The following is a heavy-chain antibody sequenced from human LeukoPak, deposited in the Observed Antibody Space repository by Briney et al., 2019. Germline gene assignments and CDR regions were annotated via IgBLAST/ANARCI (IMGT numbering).Heavy chain of an antibody. D-gene: IGHD3-3*01. CDR1: GFTFSSCA. J-gene: IGHJ4*02. CDR3: ARGARSGYYLDY. Sequence: GGSLRLSCAVSGFTFSSCAMSWVRQAPGKGLEWVSTIRSSGGSTYYADSVKGRFTISRDNSKNTLYLQMNGLRAEDTAVYYCARGARSGYYLDYWGQGTLVTVSS. V-gene: IGHV3-23*01. CDR2: IRSSGGST.